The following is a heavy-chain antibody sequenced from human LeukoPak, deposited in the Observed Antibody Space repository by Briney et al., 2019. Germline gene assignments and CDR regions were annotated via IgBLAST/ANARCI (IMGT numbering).Heavy chain of an antibody. V-gene: IGHV5-51*01. CDR3: ARGRYYDSSGYYYYYGMDV. Sequence: GESLKISCKGSGHSFTNDRIGWVRQMPGKGLEWMGIIYPGDSDTRYSPSFQGQVTISADKSISTAYLQWSSLKASDTAMYYCARGRYYDSSGYYYYYGMDVWGQGTTVTVSS. D-gene: IGHD3-22*01. CDR1: GHSFTNDR. J-gene: IGHJ6*02. CDR2: IYPGDSDT.